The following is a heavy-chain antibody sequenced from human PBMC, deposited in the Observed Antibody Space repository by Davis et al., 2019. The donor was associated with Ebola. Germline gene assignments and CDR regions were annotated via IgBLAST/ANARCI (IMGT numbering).Heavy chain of an antibody. CDR1: GFTFSSYG. CDR3: ARDGGDRGYFDY. CDR2: IWYDGSNK. Sequence: GESLKISCAASGFTFSSYGMHWVRQAPGKGLEWVAVIWYDGSNKYYADSVKGRFTISRDNSKNTLYLQMNSLRAEDTAVYYCARDGGDRGYFDYWGQGTLVTVSS. J-gene: IGHJ4*02. D-gene: IGHD3-10*01. V-gene: IGHV3-33*01.